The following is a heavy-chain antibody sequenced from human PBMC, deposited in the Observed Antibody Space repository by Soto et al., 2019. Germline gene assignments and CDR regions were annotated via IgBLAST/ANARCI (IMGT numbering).Heavy chain of an antibody. D-gene: IGHD2-15*01. CDR1: GFTFSGCV. Sequence: QPGGSLRLSCEASGFTFSGCVMHWVRQPTGKGLEWVSTIGTAGDTYYAVSVKGRFTISRDNAKNSLSLQMNSLRAGDTAVYFCARGQEVGAHFFDSWGQGTQVTVSS. V-gene: IGHV3-13*01. CDR2: IGTAGDT. CDR3: ARGQEVGAHFFDS. J-gene: IGHJ4*02.